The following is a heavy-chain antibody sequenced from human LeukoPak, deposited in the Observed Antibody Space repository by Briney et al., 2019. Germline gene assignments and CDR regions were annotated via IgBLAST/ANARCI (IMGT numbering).Heavy chain of an antibody. CDR2: IIPIFGTA. CDR1: GGTFSSYA. V-gene: IGHV1-69*05. Sequence: SVKVSCKASGGTFSSYAISWVRQAPGQGLEWMGGIIPIFGTANYAQKFQGRVTITRDTSASTAYMELSSLTSEDTAVYYCARGEIVITFGSSRPGDAFDIWGQGTMVTVSS. CDR3: ARGEIVITFGSSRPGDAFDI. D-gene: IGHD3-16*01. J-gene: IGHJ3*02.